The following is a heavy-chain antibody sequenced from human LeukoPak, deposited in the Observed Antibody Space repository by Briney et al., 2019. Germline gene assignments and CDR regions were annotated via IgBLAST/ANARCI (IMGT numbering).Heavy chain of an antibody. CDR2: IYYSGST. J-gene: IGHJ4*02. V-gene: IGHV4-59*08. D-gene: IGHD3-22*01. Sequence: SETLSLTCTVSGGSISSYYWSWIRQPPGKGLEWIGYIYYSGSTNYNPSLKSRVTISVDTSKNRFSLKLSSVTAADTAVYYCARRADNYDSSGYYFDYWGQGTLVTVSS. CDR1: GGSISSYY. CDR3: ARRADNYDSSGYYFDY.